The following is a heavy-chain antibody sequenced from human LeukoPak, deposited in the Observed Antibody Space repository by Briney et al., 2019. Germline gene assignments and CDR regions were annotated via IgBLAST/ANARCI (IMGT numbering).Heavy chain of an antibody. CDR1: GGSISSYY. CDR3: ARDRAIVAAGICWFDP. J-gene: IGHJ5*02. D-gene: IGHD6-13*01. V-gene: IGHV4-4*07. Sequence: PSETLSLTCTVSGGSISSYYWSWIRQPAGKGLEWIGRIYTSGSTNYNPSLKSRVTMSVDTSKNQFSLKLSSVTAADTAVYYCARDRAIVAAGICWFDPWGQGTLVTVSS. CDR2: IYTSGST.